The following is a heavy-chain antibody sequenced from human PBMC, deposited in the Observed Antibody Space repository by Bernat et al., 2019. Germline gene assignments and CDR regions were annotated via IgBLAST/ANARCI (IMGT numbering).Heavy chain of an antibody. CDR3: ARRRRYCSGGSCYSPYYYYYMDV. J-gene: IGHJ6*03. CDR2: ISSSSSYT. CDR1: GFTFSDYY. D-gene: IGHD2-15*01. V-gene: IGHV3-11*06. Sequence: QVQLVESGGGLVKPGGSLRLSCAASGFTFSDYYMSWIRQAPGKGLEWVSYISSSSSYTNYADSVKGRFTISRDNAKNSLYLQMNSLRAEDTAVYYCARRRRYCSGGSCYSPYYYYYMDVGGKGTTGTVSS.